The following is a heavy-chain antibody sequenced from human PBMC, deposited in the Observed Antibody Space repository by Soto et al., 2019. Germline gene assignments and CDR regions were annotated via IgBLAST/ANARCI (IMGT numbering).Heavy chain of an antibody. J-gene: IGHJ6*04. D-gene: IGHD2-2*01. CDR2: LYYSGST. CDR3: AGHPMVVEPDADEYWTDV. Sequence: QVQLQESGPGLVKPSETLSLTCTVSGGSISSYYWSWIRQPPGKGLEWIGYLYYSGSTNYNPSHNTHGPITVHTYKYPFSLNLGAVTSADTAGYYCAGHPMVVEPDADEYWTDVWGKGTTVTVSS. V-gene: IGHV4-59*08. CDR1: GGSISSYY.